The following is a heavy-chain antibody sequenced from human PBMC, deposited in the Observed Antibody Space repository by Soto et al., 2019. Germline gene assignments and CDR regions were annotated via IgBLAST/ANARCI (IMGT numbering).Heavy chain of an antibody. V-gene: IGHV3-30*18. J-gene: IGHJ6*02. D-gene: IGHD6-19*01. CDR1: GFTFSNYG. CDR3: VKEEGEAIAVAGYYYFYGMDV. CDR2: ISYDGRDK. Sequence: QVQLVESGGGVVQPGRSLRLSCAASGFTFSNYGMHWVRQAPGKGLEWVAVISYDGRDKYYADSVKGRFTISRDNSKNTLNLQMNSLRGEDTAVYYCVKEEGEAIAVAGYYYFYGMDVWGQGTTVAVSS.